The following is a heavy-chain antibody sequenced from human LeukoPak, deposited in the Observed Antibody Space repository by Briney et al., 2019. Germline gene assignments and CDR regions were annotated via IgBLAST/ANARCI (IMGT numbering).Heavy chain of an antibody. CDR2: IYHSGTT. J-gene: IGHJ6*02. CDR1: GGSIISDNW. CDR3: ARVPYSTGRMYYYYGMDV. V-gene: IGHV4-4*02. D-gene: IGHD6-19*01. Sequence: PSETLSLTCAVSGGSIISDNWWSWVLQPPGKGLEWIGEIYHSGTTNYKPSLRSRLTISVDNSKNQFSLKLTSVTAADTAVYYCARVPYSTGRMYYYYGMDVWGQGTTVTVSS.